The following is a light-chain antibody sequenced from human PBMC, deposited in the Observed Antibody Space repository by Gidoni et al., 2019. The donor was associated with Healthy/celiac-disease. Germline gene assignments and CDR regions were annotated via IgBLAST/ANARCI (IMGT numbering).Light chain of an antibody. J-gene: IGKJ3*01. Sequence: VITQSPLSLPVTPGEPASISCRSSQSLLHSNGYNYLDWYLQKQGQSPQLLSYLGSNRASGVPDRFSGSGSGTDFTLKISRVEAEDVGVYYCMQALQTPLFTFGPGTKVDIK. CDR2: LGS. V-gene: IGKV2-28*01. CDR1: QSLLHSNGYNY. CDR3: MQALQTPLFT.